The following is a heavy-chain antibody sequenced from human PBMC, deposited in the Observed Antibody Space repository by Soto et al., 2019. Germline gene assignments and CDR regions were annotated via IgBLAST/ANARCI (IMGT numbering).Heavy chain of an antibody. J-gene: IGHJ4*02. CDR2: ISGSGGSK. CDR3: HKGSGGNPGLMQVLNH. V-gene: IGHV3-23*01. Sequence: EVQLLESGGGLVQPGGSLRLSCSASGFTFSRYAMSWVRQAPGKGLEWFSAISGSGGSKYYADSVRGRFTISRDNSKNTLYVQMDSLRAEDTAMYYSHKGSGGNPGLMQVLNHGGQGSLV. D-gene: IGHD2-15*01. CDR1: GFTFSRYA.